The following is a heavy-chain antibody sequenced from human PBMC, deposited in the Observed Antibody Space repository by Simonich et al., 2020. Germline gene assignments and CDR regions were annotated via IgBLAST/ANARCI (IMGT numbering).Heavy chain of an antibody. D-gene: IGHD5-12*01. CDR1: GYTFTGYY. Sequence: QVQLVQSGAEVKKPGASVKVSCKASGYTFTGYYMHWVRQAPGQGLDCMGWINPNSGGTNYAQKVQGRGTMTRDTSISTAYMELSRLRSDDTAVYYCASSKLATIDYWGQGTLVTVSS. J-gene: IGHJ4*02. CDR3: ASSKLATIDY. CDR2: INPNSGGT. V-gene: IGHV1-2*02.